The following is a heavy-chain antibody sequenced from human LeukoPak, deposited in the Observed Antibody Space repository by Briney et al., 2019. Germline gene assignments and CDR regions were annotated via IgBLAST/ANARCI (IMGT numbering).Heavy chain of an antibody. CDR1: GFTFSSYS. CDR2: ISSSSSYI. Sequence: GGSLRLSCAASGFTFSSYSMDWVRQAPGKGLEWVSSISSSSSYIYYADSVKGRFTISRDNAKNSLYLRMNSLRAEDTAVYCCASDPIGGLYHYYMDVWGKGTTVTVSS. J-gene: IGHJ6*03. D-gene: IGHD4-23*01. CDR3: ASDPIGGLYHYYMDV. V-gene: IGHV3-21*01.